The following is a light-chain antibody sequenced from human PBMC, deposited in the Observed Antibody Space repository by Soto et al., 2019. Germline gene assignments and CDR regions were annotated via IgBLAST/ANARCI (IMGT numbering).Light chain of an antibody. J-gene: IGLJ3*02. CDR3: ISYAGSSIWV. CDR2: DVS. Sequence: QSVLTQPPSASGSPGQSVTISCTGTSSDVGAYNYVSWHQQHPGKAPKLMIYDVSKRPSGVPDRFSGSKSGNTASLTVSGLQAEDEADFYCISYAGSSIWVFGGGTKLTVL. V-gene: IGLV2-8*01. CDR1: SSDVGAYNY.